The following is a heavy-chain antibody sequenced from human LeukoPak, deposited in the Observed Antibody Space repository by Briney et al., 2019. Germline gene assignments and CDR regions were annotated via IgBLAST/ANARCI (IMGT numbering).Heavy chain of an antibody. J-gene: IGHJ4*02. CDR3: ARDPGSYRYSDY. CDR2: INPNSGGT. V-gene: IGHV1-2*02. CDR1: GYSFTGDY. D-gene: IGHD3-16*02. Sequence: ASVNVSCKASGYSFTGDYMHWVRQATRQGLEWMGWINPNSGGTNYAQKFQGRVTMTRDTSITTAYMELSRLRSDDTAVYYCARDPGSYRYSDYWGQGTLVTVSS.